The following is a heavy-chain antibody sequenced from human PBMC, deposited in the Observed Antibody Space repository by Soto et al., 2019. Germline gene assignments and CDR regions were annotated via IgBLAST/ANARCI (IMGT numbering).Heavy chain of an antibody. CDR1: GFTFSSYV. D-gene: IGHD4-17*01. Sequence: GGSLRLSCAASGFTFSSYVMSWVRQAPGKGLEWVSAISGSGGGTYYADSVKGRFTISRDNSRNTLYLQMNSLRAEDTALYYSAKHDYGGNLDYWGQGTLVTVSS. V-gene: IGHV3-23*01. CDR3: AKHDYGGNLDY. J-gene: IGHJ4*02. CDR2: ISGSGGGT.